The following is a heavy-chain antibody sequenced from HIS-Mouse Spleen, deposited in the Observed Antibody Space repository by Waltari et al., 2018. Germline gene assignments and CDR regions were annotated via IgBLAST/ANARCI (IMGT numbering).Heavy chain of an antibody. CDR2: ISYDGSNK. J-gene: IGHJ4*02. CDR3: AKASSGWLDY. V-gene: IGHV3-30*18. Sequence: QVQLVESGGGVVQPGRSLRRSWAASGFTFSSYGMHWVRQAPGKGLEWVAVISYDGSNKYYADSVKGRFTISRDNSKNTLYLQMNSLRAEDTAVYYCAKASSGWLDYWGQGTLVTVSS. D-gene: IGHD6-19*01. CDR1: GFTFSSYG.